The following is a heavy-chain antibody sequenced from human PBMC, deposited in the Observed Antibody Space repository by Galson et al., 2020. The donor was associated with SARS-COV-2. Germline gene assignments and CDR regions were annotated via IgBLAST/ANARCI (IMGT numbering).Heavy chain of an antibody. J-gene: IGHJ6*02. CDR1: GFTFSSYG. D-gene: IGHD3-10*01. CDR2: ISYDGSNK. V-gene: IGHV3-30*03. CDR3: ARELSSYGMDV. Sequence: SCAASGFTFSSYGMHWVRQAPGKGLEWVAVISYDGSNKYYADSVKGRFTISRDNSKNTLYLQMNSLRAEDTAVYYCARELSSYGMDVWGQGTTVTVSS.